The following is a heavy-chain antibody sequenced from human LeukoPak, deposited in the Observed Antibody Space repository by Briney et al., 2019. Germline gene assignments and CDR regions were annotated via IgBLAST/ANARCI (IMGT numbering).Heavy chain of an antibody. Sequence: SETLSLTCAVYGGSFSGYYWTWIRQSPGKGLEWIGEINPSGSTYYNPSLKSRITISRDTSKNQISLRLSSVTAADTAVYYCARGRQEISMILVVMTGVSYYLDVWGKGTTVTVS. J-gene: IGHJ6*03. D-gene: IGHD3-22*01. CDR3: ARGRQEISMILVVMTGVSYYLDV. CDR2: INPSGST. V-gene: IGHV4-34*01. CDR1: GGSFSGYY.